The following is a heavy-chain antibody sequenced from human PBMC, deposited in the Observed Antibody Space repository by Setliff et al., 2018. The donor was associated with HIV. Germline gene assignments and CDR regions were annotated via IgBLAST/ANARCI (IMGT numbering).Heavy chain of an antibody. J-gene: IGHJ4*02. CDR2: IIPLFGTA. CDR3: ARVGTGATEYFDY. Sequence: SVKVSCKASGDTFSTYAITWVRQAPGQGLEWMGGIIPLFGTANYAQKFQGRVTITADESTSTAYMELSSLRSEDTAVYYCARVGTGATEYFDYWGQGTLVTVSS. CDR1: GDTFSTYA. D-gene: IGHD1-26*01. V-gene: IGHV1-69*13.